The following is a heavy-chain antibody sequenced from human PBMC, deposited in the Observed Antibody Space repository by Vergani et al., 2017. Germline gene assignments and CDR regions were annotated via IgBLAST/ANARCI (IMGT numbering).Heavy chain of an antibody. CDR3: ARGGYENWFDP. CDR1: GGSISSGGYS. J-gene: IGHJ5*02. D-gene: IGHD5-18*01. Sequence: QVQLQESGPGLVKPSGTLSLTCAVSGGSISSGGYSWSWIRQPPGKGLEWIGYIYHSGSTYYNPSLKSRVTISVDRSKNQFSLKLSSVTAADTAVYYCARGGYENWFDPWGQGTLVTVSS. V-gene: IGHV4-30-2*01. CDR2: IYHSGST.